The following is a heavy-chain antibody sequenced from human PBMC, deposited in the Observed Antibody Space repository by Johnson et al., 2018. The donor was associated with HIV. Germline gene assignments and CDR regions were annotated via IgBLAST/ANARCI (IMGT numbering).Heavy chain of an antibody. CDR3: AKDRAWRVGLASAFDI. CDR2: ISSSGSTI. V-gene: IGHV3-11*04. J-gene: IGHJ3*02. D-gene: IGHD2-21*01. Sequence: VQVVESGGGLVKHGGSLRLSCAASGFTFSDYYMSWIRQAPGKGLEWVSYISSSGSTIYYADSVKGRFTISRDNSKNTLYLQMNSLRAEDTAVYYCAKDRAWRVGLASAFDIWGQGTMVTVSS. CDR1: GFTFSDYY.